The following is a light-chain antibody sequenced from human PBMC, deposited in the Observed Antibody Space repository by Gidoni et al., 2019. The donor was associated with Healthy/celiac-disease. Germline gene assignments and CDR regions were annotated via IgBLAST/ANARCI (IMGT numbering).Light chain of an antibody. V-gene: IGLV1-44*01. Sequence: QSVLPQPPSASGTPGHRVTISCSGSSPNIGSNTVNWYQQLPGTAPKLLIYSNNQRPSGVPDRFSGSKSGTSASLAISGLQSEDEADYYCAAWDDSLNGPVFGGGTKLTVL. CDR2: SNN. CDR1: SPNIGSNT. J-gene: IGLJ2*01. CDR3: AAWDDSLNGPV.